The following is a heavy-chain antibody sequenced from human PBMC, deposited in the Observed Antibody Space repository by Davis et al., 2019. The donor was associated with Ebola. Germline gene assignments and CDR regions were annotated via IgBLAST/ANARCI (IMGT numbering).Heavy chain of an antibody. V-gene: IGHV1-2*04. J-gene: IGHJ4*02. CDR2: INPNSGGT. D-gene: IGHD2-2*01. Sequence: ASSVTVSCKASVYTFTGYYMHWVRPAPGQGLEWMGWINPNSGGTNYAQKFQGWVTMTRDTSISTAYMELSRLRSEDTAVYYCARDVGRACSSTSCSTQGDYWGQGTLVTVSS. CDR3: ARDVGRACSSTSCSTQGDY. CDR1: VYTFTGYY.